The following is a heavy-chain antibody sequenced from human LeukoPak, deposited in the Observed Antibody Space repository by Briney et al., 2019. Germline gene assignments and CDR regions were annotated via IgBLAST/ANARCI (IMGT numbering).Heavy chain of an antibody. J-gene: IGHJ6*03. CDR3: ARISRYYYYMDV. CDR1: GGSISSGDYY. Sequence: SETLSLTCTVSGGSISSGDYYLSWIRQPPGKGLEWIGYIYYSGSTYYNPSLKSRVTISVDTSKNQFSLKLSSVTAADTAVYYCARISRYYYYMDVWGKGTTVTVSS. CDR2: IYYSGST. V-gene: IGHV4-30-4*08.